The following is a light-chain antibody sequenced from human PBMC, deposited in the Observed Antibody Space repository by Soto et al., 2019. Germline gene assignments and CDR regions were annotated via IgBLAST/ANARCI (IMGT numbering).Light chain of an antibody. CDR1: QGISSY. Sequence: IQLTQSPSSLSASVGDRVTITCRASQGISSYLAWYQQKPGKAPKLLIFPASTLQSGVPSRFSGSGSGTDFTLTISSLQREDFATYYCQQLSLFGQGTRLEIK. J-gene: IGKJ5*01. CDR2: PAS. CDR3: QQLSL. V-gene: IGKV1-9*01.